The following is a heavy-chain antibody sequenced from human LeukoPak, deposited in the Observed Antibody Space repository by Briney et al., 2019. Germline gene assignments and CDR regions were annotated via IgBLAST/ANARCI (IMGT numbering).Heavy chain of an antibody. J-gene: IGHJ4*02. V-gene: IGHV3-23*01. Sequence: GGSLRLSCAASGFTFSGSAMSWVRQAPGEGLEWVSGISGSGRSTYYADSVKGRFTISRDTSKNTLYLQMNSLRAEDTAVYYCAKDLRGEDHSSWFSDWGQGTLVTVSS. CDR2: ISGSGRST. CDR1: GFTFSGSA. D-gene: IGHD6-13*01. CDR3: AKDLRGEDHSSWFSD.